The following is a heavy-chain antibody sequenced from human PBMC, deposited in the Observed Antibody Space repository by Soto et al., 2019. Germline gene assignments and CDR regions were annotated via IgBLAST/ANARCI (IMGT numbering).Heavy chain of an antibody. CDR1: GFPFSSYS. Sequence: GGSLSLSCAASGFPFSSYSMSWVRQAPGKGLEWVSAISGSGGSTYYADSVKGRFTISRDNSKNTLYLQMNSLRAEDTAVYYCAKSRHYDILTGSEAYDAFDIWGQGTMVTVSS. D-gene: IGHD3-9*01. CDR2: ISGSGGST. CDR3: AKSRHYDILTGSEAYDAFDI. J-gene: IGHJ3*02. V-gene: IGHV3-23*01.